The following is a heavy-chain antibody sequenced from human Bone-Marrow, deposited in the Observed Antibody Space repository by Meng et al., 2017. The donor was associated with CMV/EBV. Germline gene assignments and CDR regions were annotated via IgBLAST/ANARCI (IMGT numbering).Heavy chain of an antibody. V-gene: IGHV3-48*04. Sequence: GESLKISCAASGFTVSSYSMNWVRQAPGKGLEWISYISSSGSTVFFADSVKGRFTISRDNAKKSLYLQMNSLRAEDTAVYYCARDSHPPGFWSGYRPAGFDYWGQGTLVTVSS. J-gene: IGHJ4*02. CDR1: GFTVSSYS. CDR3: ARDSHPPGFWSGYRPAGFDY. CDR2: ISSSGSTV. D-gene: IGHD3-3*01.